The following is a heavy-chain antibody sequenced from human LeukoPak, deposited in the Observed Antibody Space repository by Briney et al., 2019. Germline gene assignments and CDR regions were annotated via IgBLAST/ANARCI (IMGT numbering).Heavy chain of an antibody. Sequence: GGSLRLSCAVSGFAFGSEAMSWVRQSPARGLEWVASISPGGGTTYYADYVKGRFTISRDNSKNSLFVQMNSLRAEDTAVYFCARVRRSGTTRTIAFDIWGQGTMVTVSS. V-gene: IGHV3-23*01. CDR2: ISPGGGTT. J-gene: IGHJ3*02. D-gene: IGHD1-7*01. CDR1: GFAFGSEA. CDR3: ARVRRSGTTRTIAFDI.